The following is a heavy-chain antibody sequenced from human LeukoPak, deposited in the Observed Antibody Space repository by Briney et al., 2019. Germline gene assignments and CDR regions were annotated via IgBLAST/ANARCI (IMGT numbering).Heavy chain of an antibody. V-gene: IGHV3-48*03. CDR1: GFTFSSYE. CDR2: ISGSGSAI. Sequence: GGSLRLSCAASGFTFSSYEMNRVRQAPGKGLEWVSYISGSGSAIYYADSVKGRFTISRDNAKNSLYLQMNSLRAEDTAVYYCARDGCHYYGSGTYFGYYYMDVWGKGTTVTVSS. J-gene: IGHJ6*03. CDR3: ARDGCHYYGSGTYFGYYYMDV. D-gene: IGHD3-10*01.